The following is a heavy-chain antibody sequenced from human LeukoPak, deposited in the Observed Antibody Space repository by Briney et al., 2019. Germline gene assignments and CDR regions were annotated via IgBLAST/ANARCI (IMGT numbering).Heavy chain of an antibody. Sequence: ASVKVSCKASGYTFTSYYMHWVRQAPGQGLEWMGIINPSGGSTSYAQKFQGRVTMTRDTSTSTVYMELSSLRSEDTAVYYCARDYSKGAAAATRYYYYYGMDVWDKGTTVTVSS. D-gene: IGHD6-13*01. J-gene: IGHJ6*04. CDR1: GYTFTSYY. CDR2: INPSGGST. V-gene: IGHV1-46*01. CDR3: ARDYSKGAAAATRYYYYYGMDV.